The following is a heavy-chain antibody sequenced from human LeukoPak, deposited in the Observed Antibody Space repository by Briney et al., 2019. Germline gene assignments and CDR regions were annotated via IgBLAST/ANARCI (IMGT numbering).Heavy chain of an antibody. Sequence: GRSLRLSCAASGFTFSSYGMHWVRQAPGKGLEGGEVIGYDGSNKYYADSVKGRFAISRDNSKNTLYLQMNSLRAEDTAVYYCARERYSSSWYNYYYGMDVWGQGTTVTVSS. CDR2: IGYDGSNK. D-gene: IGHD6-13*01. J-gene: IGHJ6*02. CDR1: GFTFSSYG. V-gene: IGHV3-33*01. CDR3: ARERYSSSWYNYYYGMDV.